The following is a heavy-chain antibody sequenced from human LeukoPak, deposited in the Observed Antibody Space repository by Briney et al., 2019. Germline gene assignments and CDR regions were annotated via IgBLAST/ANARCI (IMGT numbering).Heavy chain of an antibody. Sequence: SETLSLTCTVSGYSISSGYYWGWIRQPAGKGLEWIGRIYTSGSTNYNPSLKSRVTMSVDTSKNQFSLKLSSVTAADTAVYYCARDSEGYYYDSSGYAFDYWGQGTLVTVSS. CDR3: ARDSEGYYYDSSGYAFDY. J-gene: IGHJ4*02. CDR2: IYTSGST. CDR1: GYSISSGYY. V-gene: IGHV4-4*07. D-gene: IGHD3-22*01.